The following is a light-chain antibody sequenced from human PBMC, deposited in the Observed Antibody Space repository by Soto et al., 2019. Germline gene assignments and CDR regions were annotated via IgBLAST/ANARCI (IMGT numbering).Light chain of an antibody. CDR3: QQYGNLPPLT. V-gene: IGKV1-33*01. CDR1: QDISNY. CDR2: DAS. J-gene: IGKJ4*01. Sequence: DVQMTQSPSSLSASVGDRVTITCQASQDISNYLNWYQQKPGKAPKLLIYDASNLETGVPSRLRGSGSGTDFTFTISSLQPEDIATYYCQQYGNLPPLTFGGGTKVEIK.